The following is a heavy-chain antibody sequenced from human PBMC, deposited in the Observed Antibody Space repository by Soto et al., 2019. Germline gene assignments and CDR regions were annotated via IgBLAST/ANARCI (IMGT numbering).Heavy chain of an antibody. D-gene: IGHD3-9*01. J-gene: IGHJ4*02. V-gene: IGHV3-66*01. Sequence: PGGSLRLSCAASGFTVSSNYMSWVRQAPGKGLEWVSVIYSGGSTYYADSVKGRFTISRDNSKNTLYLQMNSLRAEDTAVYYCAHITGDILTGYYYFDYWGQGTLVTVSS. CDR1: GFTVSSNY. CDR3: AHITGDILTGYYYFDY. CDR2: IYSGGST.